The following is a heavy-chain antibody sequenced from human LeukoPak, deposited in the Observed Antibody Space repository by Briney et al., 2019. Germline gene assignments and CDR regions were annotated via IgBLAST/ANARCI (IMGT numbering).Heavy chain of an antibody. CDR3: AREGSGSYPPINWFDP. D-gene: IGHD1-26*01. CDR1: GGSFSGYY. J-gene: IGHJ5*02. CDR2: INHSGST. Sequence: SETLSLTCAVYGGSFSGYYWSWIRQPPGKWLEWIGEINHSGSTNYNPSLKSRVTISVDTSKNQFSLKLSSVTAADTAVYYCAREGSGSYPPINWFDPWGQGTLVTVSS. V-gene: IGHV4-34*01.